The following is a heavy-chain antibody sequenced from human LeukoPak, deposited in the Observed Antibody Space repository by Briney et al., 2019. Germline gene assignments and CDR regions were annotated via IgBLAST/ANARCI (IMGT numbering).Heavy chain of an antibody. CDR3: ARDGKQHLARFYFDC. Sequence: GGSLRLSCAASGFTFNSYSMNWVRQAPGKGLEWVASISSSSSSIHYADSVKGRFTISRDNARNSLTLQMNGLRAEDTALYYCARDGKQHLARFYFDCWGQGALVTVSS. CDR2: ISSSSSSI. CDR1: GFTFNSYS. D-gene: IGHD1/OR15-1a*01. J-gene: IGHJ4*02. V-gene: IGHV3-21*04.